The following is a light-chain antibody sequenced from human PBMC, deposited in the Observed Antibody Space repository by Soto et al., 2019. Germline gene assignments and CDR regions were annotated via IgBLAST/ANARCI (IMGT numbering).Light chain of an antibody. J-gene: IGLJ3*02. CDR1: NSNIGAGYE. V-gene: IGLV1-40*01. CDR2: DNK. CDR3: QSYDSSLRGSV. Sequence: QSVLTQPPSVSGAPGQRVTISCTGSNSNIGAGYEVHWYQQVPGAAPKLLIYDNKHRPSGVPDRFSGSKSGTSASLAIAGLQADDEGDYYCQSYDSSLRGSVFGGGTKLTVL.